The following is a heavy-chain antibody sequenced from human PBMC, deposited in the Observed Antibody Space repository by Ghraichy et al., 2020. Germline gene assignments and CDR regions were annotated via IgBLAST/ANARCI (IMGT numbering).Heavy chain of an antibody. D-gene: IGHD3-22*01. CDR2: IYYSGRT. CDR1: GGSISSSSYY. CDR3: VRFSSYYYDSSGPK. V-gene: IGHV4-39*01. J-gene: IGHJ4*02. Sequence: SETLSLTCTVSGGSISSSSYYWGWIRQPPGKGLEWIGSIYYSGRTYYNPSLKSRVTISVDTSKNQFSLKLSSVTAADTAVYYCVRFSSYYYDSSGPKWGQGTLVTVSS.